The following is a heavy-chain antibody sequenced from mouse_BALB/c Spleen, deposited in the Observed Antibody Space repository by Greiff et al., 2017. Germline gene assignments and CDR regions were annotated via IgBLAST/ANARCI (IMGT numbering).Heavy chain of an antibody. D-gene: IGHD1-2*01. CDR1: GFTFSSYG. CDR3: ARERVITTATGAMDY. V-gene: IGHV5-6*01. Sequence: EVKLMESGGDLVKPGGSLKLSCAASGFTFSSYGMSWVRQTPDKRLEWVATISSGGSYTYYPDSVKGRFTISRDNAKNTLYLQMSSLKSEDTAMYYCARERVITTATGAMDYWGQGTSVTVSS. CDR2: ISSGGSYT. J-gene: IGHJ4*01.